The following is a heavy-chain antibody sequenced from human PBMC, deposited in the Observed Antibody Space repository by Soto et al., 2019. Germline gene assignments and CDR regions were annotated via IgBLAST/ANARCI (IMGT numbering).Heavy chain of an antibody. CDR1: GFTFDDYG. CDR2: ISGSGGST. J-gene: IGHJ5*02. V-gene: IGHV3-23*01. D-gene: IGHD2-15*01. Sequence: PGGSLRLSCVASGFTFDDYGLRWVRQTPGKGLEWVSAISGSGGSTYYADSVKGRFTISRDNSKNTLYLQMNSLRAEDTAVYYCAKSLGTTPWFDPWGQGTLVTVSS. CDR3: AKSLGTTPWFDP.